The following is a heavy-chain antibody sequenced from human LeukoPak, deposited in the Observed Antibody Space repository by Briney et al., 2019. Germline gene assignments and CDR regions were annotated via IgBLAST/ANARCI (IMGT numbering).Heavy chain of an antibody. Sequence: SVRVSCKASGGTFSSYAISWVRQAPGQGLEWMGGIIPIFGTANYAQKFQGRVTITADESTSTAYMELSSLRSEDTAVYYCARKGYCSGGSCYLPRAFDIWGQGTMVTVSS. CDR1: GGTFSSYA. CDR2: IIPIFGTA. J-gene: IGHJ3*02. CDR3: ARKGYCSGGSCYLPRAFDI. D-gene: IGHD2-15*01. V-gene: IGHV1-69*13.